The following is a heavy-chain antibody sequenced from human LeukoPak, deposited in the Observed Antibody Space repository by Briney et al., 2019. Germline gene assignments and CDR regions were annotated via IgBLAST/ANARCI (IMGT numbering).Heavy chain of an antibody. V-gene: IGHV3-9*01. CDR1: GFTFDDYA. CDR2: ISWNSGSI. CDR3: ARRAGDYSHPYDY. Sequence: GGSLRLSCAASGFTFDDYAMHWVRQAPGKGLEWVSGISWNSGSIGYADSVKGRFTISRDNSKNTLYLQMNSLRAEDTAVYYCARRAGDYSHPYDYWGQGTLVTVSS. D-gene: IGHD3-22*01. J-gene: IGHJ4*02.